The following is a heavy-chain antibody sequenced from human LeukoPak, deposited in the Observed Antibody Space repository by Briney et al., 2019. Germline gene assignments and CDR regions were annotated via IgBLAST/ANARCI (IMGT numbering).Heavy chain of an antibody. CDR1: GFTFSRYW. Sequence: GGSLRLSCAASGFTFSRYWMSWVRQAPGKGLEWVANIKQDGSEKYYVDSVKGRFTISRDNAKNSLYLQTSSLRAEDTAVYYCARGLSGNTFYFDYWGQGTLVTVSS. J-gene: IGHJ4*02. CDR3: ARGLSGNTFYFDY. CDR2: IKQDGSEK. D-gene: IGHD1-26*01. V-gene: IGHV3-7*01.